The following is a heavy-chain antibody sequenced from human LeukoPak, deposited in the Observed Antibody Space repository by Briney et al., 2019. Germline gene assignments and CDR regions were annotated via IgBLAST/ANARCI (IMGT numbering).Heavy chain of an antibody. CDR3: ARGYSYGYIVYYYYYMDV. CDR2: INWNGGST. Sequence: SGGSLRLSCAASGFTFYDYGVSWVRQAPGKGLEWVSGINWNGGSTGYADSVKGRFTISRDNAKNSPYLQMNSLRAEDTALYYCARGYSYGYIVYYYYYMDVWGKGTTVTVSS. V-gene: IGHV3-20*04. CDR1: GFTFYDYG. J-gene: IGHJ6*03. D-gene: IGHD5-18*01.